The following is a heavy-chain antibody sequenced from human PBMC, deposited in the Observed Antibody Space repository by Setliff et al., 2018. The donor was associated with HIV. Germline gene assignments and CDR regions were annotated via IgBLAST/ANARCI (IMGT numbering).Heavy chain of an antibody. J-gene: IGHJ4*02. CDR1: GYTLAELS. CDR2: FDPEDGET. D-gene: IGHD3-10*01. V-gene: IGHV1-24*01. Sequence: ASVKVSCKVSGYTLAELSRHWVRQAPGKGLEWMGGFDPEDGETIYAQKLQGRVTMTEDTSTDTAYMELSSLRSEDTAVYYCAGRAYSSGSYFDYWGQGTLVTVSS. CDR3: AGRAYSSGSYFDY.